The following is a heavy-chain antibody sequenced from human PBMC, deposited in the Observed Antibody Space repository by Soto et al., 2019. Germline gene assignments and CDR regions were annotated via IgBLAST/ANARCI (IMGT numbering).Heavy chain of an antibody. Sequence: EVQLVESGGGLAQPGGSLRLSCVASKFTFSNYWMTWVRQAPGKGLEWVANIKEDGSEKYYVDSVKGRFTISRDNAKNSLYLQMNSLRAEDTAVYYCARVYFKYDYWGQGTLVTVSS. CDR2: IKEDGSEK. CDR1: KFTFSNYW. D-gene: IGHD3-10*01. CDR3: ARVYFKYDY. V-gene: IGHV3-7*01. J-gene: IGHJ4*02.